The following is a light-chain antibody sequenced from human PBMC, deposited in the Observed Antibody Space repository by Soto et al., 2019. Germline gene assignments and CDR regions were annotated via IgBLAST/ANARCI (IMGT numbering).Light chain of an antibody. CDR1: SSDVGGYNY. CDR3: SSYTSSSTRV. CDR2: EVS. Sequence: QPALAHPASVSGSPGQSITIPCTGTSSDVGGYNYVSWYQHHPGKAPELMIFEVSNRPSGVSHRFSGSKSGNTASLTISGLQTEDEGDYYCSSYTSSSTRVFGTGTKVTVL. V-gene: IGLV2-14*01. J-gene: IGLJ1*01.